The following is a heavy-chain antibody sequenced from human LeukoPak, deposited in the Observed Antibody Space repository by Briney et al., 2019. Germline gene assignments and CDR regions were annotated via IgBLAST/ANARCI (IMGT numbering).Heavy chain of an antibody. J-gene: IGHJ3*02. CDR1: GGSFSGYY. D-gene: IGHD5-18*01. CDR2: INHSGST. Sequence: SETLSLTCAVYGGSFSGYYWSWIRQPPGKGLEWIGEINHSGSTNYNPSLKSRVTISVDTSKNQFSLKLSSVTAADTAVYYCARFRGKSYGYYAFDILGQGTMVTVSS. CDR3: ARFRGKSYGYYAFDI. V-gene: IGHV4-34*01.